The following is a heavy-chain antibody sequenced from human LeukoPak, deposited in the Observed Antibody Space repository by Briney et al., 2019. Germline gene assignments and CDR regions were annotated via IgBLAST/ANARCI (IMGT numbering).Heavy chain of an antibody. CDR1: GFTLSGYA. V-gene: IGHV3-30*04. Sequence: PGGSLRLSCAASGFTLSGYAMHWVRQAPGKGLEWVAVISYDGSNKYYADSVKGRFTISRDNSKNTLYLQMNSLRAEDTAVYYCARGDLLADDWLLSSESSDYWGQGTLVTVSS. J-gene: IGHJ4*02. CDR3: ARGDLLADDWLLSSESSDY. CDR2: ISYDGSNK. D-gene: IGHD3-9*01.